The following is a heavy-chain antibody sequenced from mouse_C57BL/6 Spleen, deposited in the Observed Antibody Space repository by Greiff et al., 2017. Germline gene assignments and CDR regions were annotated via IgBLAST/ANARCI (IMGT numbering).Heavy chain of an antibody. CDR2: INPNNGGT. Sequence: EVQLQQSGPELVKPGASVKISCKASGYTFTDYYMNWVKQSHGKSLEWIGDINPNNGGTSYNQKFKGKATLTVDKSSSTAYMELRSLTSEDSAVYYCARGATVASPYFDVWGTGTTVTVSS. J-gene: IGHJ1*03. CDR1: GYTFTDYY. V-gene: IGHV1-26*01. D-gene: IGHD1-1*01. CDR3: ARGATVASPYFDV.